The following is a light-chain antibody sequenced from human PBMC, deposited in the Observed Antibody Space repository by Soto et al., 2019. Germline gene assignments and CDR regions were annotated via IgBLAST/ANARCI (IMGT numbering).Light chain of an antibody. CDR1: SSNIGAGYD. Sequence: QSVLTQPPSVSGDPGQRVTISCTGSSSNIGAGYDVHWYQQLPGTAPKLLIYGNSNRPSGVPDRFSGSKSGTSASLAITGLQAGDEADYHCQSYDSSLSGVIFGGGTKLTVL. CDR2: GNS. J-gene: IGLJ2*01. V-gene: IGLV1-40*01. CDR3: QSYDSSLSGVI.